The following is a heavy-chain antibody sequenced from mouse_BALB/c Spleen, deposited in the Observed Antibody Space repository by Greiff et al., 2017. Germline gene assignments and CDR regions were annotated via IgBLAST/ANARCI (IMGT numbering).Heavy chain of an antibody. Sequence: EVHLVESGGGLVQPGESLKLSCESYEYEFPSHDISWVRTTPEKRLELVAAINSDGGSTYYPDTMERRFIISRDNTKKTLYLKMSSLRSEDTALYYCARQDGYYNWCAYWGKGRVVTVDA. CDR3: ARQDGYYNWCAY. V-gene: IGHV5-2*01. J-gene: IGHJ3*01. CDR2: INSDGGST. CDR1: EYEFPSHD. D-gene: IGHD2-3*01.